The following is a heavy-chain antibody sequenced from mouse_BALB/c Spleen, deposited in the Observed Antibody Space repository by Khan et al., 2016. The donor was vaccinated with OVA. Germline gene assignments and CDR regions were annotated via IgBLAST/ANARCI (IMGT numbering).Heavy chain of an antibody. Sequence: QVQLQQSGAELVRPGVSVKISCKGSGYTFTDYAMHWVKQSHAKSLEWIGVISTYYGDADYNRKFKGKATMTVDKSSSTAYMELARLTSKDSAIYYCARGGRFAYWGQGTPVTVSA. CDR1: GYTFTDYA. CDR2: ISTYYGDA. J-gene: IGHJ3*01. D-gene: IGHD3-3*01. V-gene: IGHV1S137*01. CDR3: ARGGRFAY.